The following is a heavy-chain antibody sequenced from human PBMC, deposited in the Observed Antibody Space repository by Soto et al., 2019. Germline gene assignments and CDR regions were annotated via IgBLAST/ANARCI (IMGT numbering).Heavy chain of an antibody. D-gene: IGHD3-10*01. J-gene: IGHJ6*02. CDR2: IYHSGST. CDR3: ARGALYYYGSGSYQNYYYGMDV. Sequence: SEPLSLTCAVSGGSISISNWWSWVRQPPGKGLEWIGEIYHSGSTNYNPSLESRVTISVDKSKNQFSLKLSSVTAADTAVYYCARGALYYYGSGSYQNYYYGMDVWGQGTTVTVS. V-gene: IGHV4-4*02. CDR1: GGSISISNW.